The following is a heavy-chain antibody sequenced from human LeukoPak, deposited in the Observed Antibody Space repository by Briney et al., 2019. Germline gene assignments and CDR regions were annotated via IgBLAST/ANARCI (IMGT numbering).Heavy chain of an antibody. CDR2: INPDGSEQ. Sequence: GGSLRLSCTASGFTFSIYWMSWVRQAPGKGLDWVANINPDGSEQYYVDSVRGRFTVSRENAKNSLYLQMNRLSAEDTAVYYCARDNNAAFDIWGLGTMVTVSS. V-gene: IGHV3-7*04. D-gene: IGHD2-2*01. CDR3: ARDNNAAFDI. J-gene: IGHJ3*02. CDR1: GFTFSIYW.